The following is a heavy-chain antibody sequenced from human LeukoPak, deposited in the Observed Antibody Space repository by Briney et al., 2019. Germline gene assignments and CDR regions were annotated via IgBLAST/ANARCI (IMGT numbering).Heavy chain of an antibody. V-gene: IGHV3-53*01. CDR3: ARALGASRFDY. Sequence: GGSLRLSCAASGFTVSSNYMSWVRQAPGKGLEWVSVIYSGGSTYYADSVKGRFTISRGNSKNTLYLQMNSLRAEDTAVYYCARALGASRFDYWGQGTLVTVSS. CDR2: IYSGGST. D-gene: IGHD3-16*01. CDR1: GFTVSSNY. J-gene: IGHJ4*02.